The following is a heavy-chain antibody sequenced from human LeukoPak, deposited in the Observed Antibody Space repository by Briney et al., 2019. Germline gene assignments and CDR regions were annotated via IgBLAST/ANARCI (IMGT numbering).Heavy chain of an antibody. V-gene: IGHV3-7*01. CDR1: DFTFDFYW. J-gene: IGHJ4*02. D-gene: IGHD2-2*01. CDR2: ILPDGSQK. Sequence: PGGSLRLSCVASDFTFDFYWMTWVRQAPGKGLEWLANILPDGSQKYYVDSVKGRFTISRDNPKNSLYLQINNLRAEDTAVYYCGRLAHNAWHAIDFWGQGTLVTVSS. CDR3: GRLAHNAWHAIDF.